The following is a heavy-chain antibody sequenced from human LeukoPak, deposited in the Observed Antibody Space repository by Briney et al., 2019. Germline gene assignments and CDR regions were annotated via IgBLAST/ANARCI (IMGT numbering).Heavy chain of an antibody. V-gene: IGHV4-4*02. CDR3: ARLGLVQLWLFDY. CDR1: GGSISSSKW. Sequence: SETLSLTCAVSGGSISSSKWWSWVRQSPGKGLEWIGEIYHSGSTNYNPSLKSRVTISVDTSKNQFSLKLSSVTAADTAVYYCARLGLVQLWLFDYWGQGTLVTVSS. CDR2: IYHSGST. D-gene: IGHD5-18*01. J-gene: IGHJ4*02.